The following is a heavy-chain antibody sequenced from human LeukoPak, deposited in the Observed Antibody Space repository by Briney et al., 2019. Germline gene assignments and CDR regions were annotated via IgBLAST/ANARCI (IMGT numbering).Heavy chain of an antibody. CDR3: ARAGYSPTSGWFDP. Sequence: GGSLRLSCAAPGFTFSSYGMHWVRQASGKGLEWVAVIWYDGSNKYYADSVKGRFTISRDNSKNTLYLQMSSLRAEDTAVYYCARAGYSPTSGWFDPWGQGTLVTVSS. CDR1: GFTFSSYG. CDR2: IWYDGSNK. D-gene: IGHD5-18*01. V-gene: IGHV3-33*01. J-gene: IGHJ5*02.